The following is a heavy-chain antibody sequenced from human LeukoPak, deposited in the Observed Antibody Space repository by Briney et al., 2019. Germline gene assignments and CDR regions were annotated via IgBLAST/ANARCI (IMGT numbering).Heavy chain of an antibody. CDR3: VRGPPRDRLDY. CDR1: GGSISSSSYY. Sequence: KPSETLSLTCTVSGGSISSSSYYWGWIRQPPGKGLEWIGSIYYSGGTYYNPSLKSRVTISVDTSKNQFSLKLSSVTAVDTAVYYCVRGPPRDRLDYWGQGTLVTVSS. J-gene: IGHJ4*02. CDR2: IYYSGGT. V-gene: IGHV4-39*07.